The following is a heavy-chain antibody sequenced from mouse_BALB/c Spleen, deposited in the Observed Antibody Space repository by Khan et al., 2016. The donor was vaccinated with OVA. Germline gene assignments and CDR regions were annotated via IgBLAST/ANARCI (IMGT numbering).Heavy chain of an antibody. CDR1: GYSFTGYF. V-gene: IGHV1-20*02. Sequence: VQLKQSGPELVKPGASVKISCKASGYSFTGYFMNWVMQSHGKSLEWIGRINPHIGETLYNQKLKGKATLTVDESSSTAHMVLRSLASEDSAVYYCARKNGSDFDYWGQGTTLTVSS. D-gene: IGHD1-1*01. CDR2: INPHIGET. J-gene: IGHJ2*01. CDR3: ARKNGSDFDY.